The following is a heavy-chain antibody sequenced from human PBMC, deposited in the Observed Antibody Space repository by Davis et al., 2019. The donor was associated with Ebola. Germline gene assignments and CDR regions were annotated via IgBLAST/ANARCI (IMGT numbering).Heavy chain of an antibody. CDR2: INHSGST. V-gene: IGHV4-34*01. Sequence: MPSETLSLTCAVYGGSFSGYYWSWIRQPPGKGLEWIGEINHSGSTNYNPSLKSRVTISVDTSKNQFSLKLSSVTAADTAVYYCARVCYYGSGSPIDYWGQGTLVTVSS. D-gene: IGHD3-10*01. CDR3: ARVCYYGSGSPIDY. CDR1: GGSFSGYY. J-gene: IGHJ4*02.